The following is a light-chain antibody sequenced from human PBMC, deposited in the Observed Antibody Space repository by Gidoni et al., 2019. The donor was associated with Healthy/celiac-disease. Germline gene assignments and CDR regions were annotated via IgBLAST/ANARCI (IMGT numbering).Light chain of an antibody. CDR2: GNS. Sequence: QSVLTQPPSVSVAPVQRVTISCTGSSSNIGAGYDVHWYQQLPGTAPKLLIYGNSNRPSGVPDRFSGSKSGTSASLAITGLQAEDEADYYCQSYDSSLSGYVVFGGGTKLTVL. CDR3: QSYDSSLSGYVV. CDR1: SSNIGAGYD. V-gene: IGLV1-40*01. J-gene: IGLJ2*01.